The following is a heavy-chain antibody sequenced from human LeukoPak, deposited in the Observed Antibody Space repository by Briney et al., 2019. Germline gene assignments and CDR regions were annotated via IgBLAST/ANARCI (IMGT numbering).Heavy chain of an antibody. V-gene: IGHV3-23*01. CDR1: GFTFTHYG. CDR3: ARDSIAVAGKDAFDI. Sequence: GGSLRLSCAASGFTFTHYGMNWVRQAPGKGLEWVSGIRANGETTYYADSVRGRFTISRDNSRSMVWLQMNSLRAEDTAVYYCARDSIAVAGKDAFDIWGQGTMVTVSS. CDR2: IRANGETT. J-gene: IGHJ3*02. D-gene: IGHD6-19*01.